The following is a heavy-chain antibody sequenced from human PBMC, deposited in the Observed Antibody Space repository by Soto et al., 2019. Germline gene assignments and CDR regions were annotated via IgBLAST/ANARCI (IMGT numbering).Heavy chain of an antibody. CDR1: GGSISSYY. D-gene: IGHD4-17*01. CDR2: IYYSGST. CDR3: ARDLTVTTMGAFDI. J-gene: IGHJ3*02. V-gene: IGHV4-59*01. Sequence: PSETLSLTCTVSGGSISSYYWSWIRQPPGKGLEWIGYIYYSGSTNYNPSLKGRVTISVDTSKNQFSLKLSFVTAADTAVYYCARDLTVTTMGAFDIWGQGTMVTVSS.